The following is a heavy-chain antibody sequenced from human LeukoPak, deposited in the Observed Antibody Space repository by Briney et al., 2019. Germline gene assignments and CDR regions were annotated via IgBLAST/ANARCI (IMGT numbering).Heavy chain of an antibody. V-gene: IGHV1-18*01. J-gene: IGHJ3*02. CDR3: ARSDTGYAFDI. CDR2: ISAYNGNT. Sequence: ASVKVSCQASGYTFPCYGISWVRQAPGQGREWMGWISAYNGNTNYAQKLQGRVTMTTDTSTSTAYMELRSLRADDAAVYYCARSDTGYAFDIWGQGTMVTVSS. D-gene: IGHD1-14*01. CDR1: GYTFPCYG.